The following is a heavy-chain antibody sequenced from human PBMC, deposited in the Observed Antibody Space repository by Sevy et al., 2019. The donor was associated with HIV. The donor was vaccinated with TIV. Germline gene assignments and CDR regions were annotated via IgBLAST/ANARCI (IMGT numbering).Heavy chain of an antibody. CDR1: GGSISSGGYY. V-gene: IGHV4-31*03. CDR2: IYYSGST. D-gene: IGHD3-10*01. Sequence: SETLSLTCTVSGGSISSGGYYWSWIRQHPGKGLEWIGYIYYSGSTYYNPSLKSRVTISVDTSKNQFSLKLSSVTAADTAVYYGARGGSGYFDYWGQGTLVTVSS. CDR3: ARGGSGYFDY. J-gene: IGHJ4*02.